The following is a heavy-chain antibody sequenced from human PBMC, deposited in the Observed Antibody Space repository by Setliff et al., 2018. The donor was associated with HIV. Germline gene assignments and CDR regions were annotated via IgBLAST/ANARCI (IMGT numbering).Heavy chain of an antibody. D-gene: IGHD3-10*01. CDR2: IHFSGST. Sequence: SETLSLTCTVSGASITTGSYYWGWIRQPPGKGLEWIGNIHFSGSTYYNPSLKSRVIISVDRPWNQFSLTLISVTAADTAVYYCARPTLWIGGGSMFDYWGQVMLVTVSS. CDR1: GASITTGSYY. CDR3: ARPTLWIGGGSMFDY. V-gene: IGHV4-39*01. J-gene: IGHJ4*02.